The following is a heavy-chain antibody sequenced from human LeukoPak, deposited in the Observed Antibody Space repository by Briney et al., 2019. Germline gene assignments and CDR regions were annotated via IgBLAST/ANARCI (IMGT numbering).Heavy chain of an antibody. D-gene: IGHD4-17*01. Sequence: GGSLRLSCAASGFTFTRQAMSWVRQAPGKGLEWVSAISDSGGNTYYADSVKGRFTISRDNSKNTLYLQMNSLRAEDTAVYYCATPTTVTTDIWGQGTMVTVSS. CDR3: ATPTTVTTDI. J-gene: IGHJ3*02. CDR2: ISDSGGNT. CDR1: GFTFTRQA. V-gene: IGHV3-23*01.